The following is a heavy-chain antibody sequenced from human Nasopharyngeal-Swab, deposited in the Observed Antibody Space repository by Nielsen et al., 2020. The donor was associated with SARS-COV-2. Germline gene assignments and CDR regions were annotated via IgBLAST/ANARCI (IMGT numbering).Heavy chain of an antibody. V-gene: IGHV3-30*18. CDR3: AKDQSINWFDP. J-gene: IGHJ5*02. CDR2: ISYDGSSK. D-gene: IGHD2-21*01. Sequence: WIRQPSGKGLEWVAVISYDGSSKYYADSVKGRFTISRDNSKNTLYLQMNSLRAEDTAVYYCAKDQSINWFDPWGQGTLVTVSS.